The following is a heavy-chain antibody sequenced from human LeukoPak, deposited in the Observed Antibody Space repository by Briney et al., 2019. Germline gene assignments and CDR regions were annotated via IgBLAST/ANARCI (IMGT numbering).Heavy chain of an antibody. Sequence: GGSLRLSCAASGFTLSRYAMHWVRQAPGKGLEWVAFLQSDGNNRYYADSVKGRFTISRDNSKNTLFLQMSSRRAEDTAVYYCAKNWATYYFDYWGQGTLVTVSS. CDR1: GFTLSRYA. D-gene: IGHD3-16*01. J-gene: IGHJ4*02. CDR3: AKNWATYYFDY. CDR2: LQSDGNNR. V-gene: IGHV3-30*02.